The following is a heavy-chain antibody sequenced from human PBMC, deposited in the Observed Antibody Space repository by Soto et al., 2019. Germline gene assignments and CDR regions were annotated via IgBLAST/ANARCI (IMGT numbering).Heavy chain of an antibody. J-gene: IGHJ4*02. CDR1: GFTFSSYD. D-gene: IGHD3-3*01. CDR2: IGTAGDT. CDR3: ARASRDFWSGSIDY. V-gene: IGHV3-13*01. Sequence: GGSLRLSCAASGFTFSSYDMHWVRQATGKGLEWVSAIGTAGDTYYPGSVKGRFTISRENAKNSLYLQMNSLRAGDTGVYYCARASRDFWSGSIDYWGQGTLVTVSS.